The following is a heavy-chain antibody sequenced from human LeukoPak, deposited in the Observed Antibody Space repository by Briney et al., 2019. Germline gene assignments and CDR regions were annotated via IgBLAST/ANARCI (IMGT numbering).Heavy chain of an antibody. CDR2: IWYDGSNK. CDR1: GFTFSSYG. Sequence: GGSLRLSCAASGFTFSSYGMHWVRQAPGKGLEWVAVIWYDGSNKYYADSVKGRFTISRDNSKNTLYLQMNSLRAEDTAVYYCARGTIVVVLAAPVHGMDVWGQGTTVTVSS. V-gene: IGHV3-33*01. CDR3: ARGTIVVVLAAPVHGMDV. D-gene: IGHD2-2*01. J-gene: IGHJ6*02.